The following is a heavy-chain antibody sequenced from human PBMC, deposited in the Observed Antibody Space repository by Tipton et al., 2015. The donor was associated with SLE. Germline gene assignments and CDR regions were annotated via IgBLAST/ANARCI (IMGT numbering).Heavy chain of an antibody. J-gene: IGHJ4*02. V-gene: IGHV3-64*02. D-gene: IGHD2-15*01. Sequence: SLRLSCAASGLTLSSHAMHWVRQASGKGLEFVSAGSSSGSSTFYADSVKGRFTISRDNSRNTLFLQMGSLRAEDTAIYYCAREIMGYCIDYWGQGMLVTVSS. CDR3: AREIMGYCIDY. CDR2: GSSSGSST. CDR1: GLTLSSHA.